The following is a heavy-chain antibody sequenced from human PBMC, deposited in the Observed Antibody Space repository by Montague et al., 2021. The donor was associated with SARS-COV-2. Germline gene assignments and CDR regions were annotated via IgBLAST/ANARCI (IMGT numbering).Heavy chain of an antibody. Sequence: SETLSLTCTVSGGSISSYYWNWIRETPGKGLEWIGYIYYSGTTNYNPSLKSRVTISLDTPTNQFSLNLNSVTAADTAIYYCARDQAAKISFKGAFDIWGQGRMVTVSS. CDR3: ARDQAAKISFKGAFDI. CDR1: GGSISSYY. V-gene: IGHV4-59*01. D-gene: IGHD3-3*01. J-gene: IGHJ3*02. CDR2: IYYSGTT.